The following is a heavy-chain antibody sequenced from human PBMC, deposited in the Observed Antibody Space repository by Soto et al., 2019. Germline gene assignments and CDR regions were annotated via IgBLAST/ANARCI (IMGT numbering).Heavy chain of an antibody. V-gene: IGHV4-30-4*01. Sequence: SETLSLTCTVSGGSISSGDYYWSWIRQPPGKGLEWIGYIYYSGSTYYNPSLKSRVTISVDTSKNQFSLKLSSVTAADTAVYYCARGAATVTPGWFDPWGQGTLVTVYS. D-gene: IGHD4-17*01. J-gene: IGHJ5*02. CDR3: ARGAATVTPGWFDP. CDR2: IYYSGST. CDR1: GGSISSGDYY.